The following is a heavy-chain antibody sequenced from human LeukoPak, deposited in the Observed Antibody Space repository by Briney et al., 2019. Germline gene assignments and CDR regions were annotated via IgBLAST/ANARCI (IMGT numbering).Heavy chain of an antibody. J-gene: IGHJ4*02. D-gene: IGHD6-6*01. V-gene: IGHV1-46*01. Sequence: ASVKVSCKASGYTFTSYYIHWVRQAPGQGLEWMGIINPSGGSTSYAQKFQGRVTMTSDTSTSTVHMELSSLRSEDTAVYYCVKDEWYGSSSYFDFWGQGTLVTVSS. CDR2: INPSGGST. CDR3: VKDEWYGSSSYFDF. CDR1: GYTFTSYY.